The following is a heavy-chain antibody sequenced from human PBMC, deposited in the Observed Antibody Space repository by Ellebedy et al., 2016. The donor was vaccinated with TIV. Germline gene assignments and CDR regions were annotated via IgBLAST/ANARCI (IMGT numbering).Heavy chain of an antibody. J-gene: IGHJ4*02. D-gene: IGHD5-24*01. V-gene: IGHV3-7*05. Sequence: GESLKISCAASGFTFSSYWISWVRQAPGKGLEWVANINQDGSQKYYVDSVKGRFTISRDNSKNTLYLQMNSLRAEDTAVYFCTRAAYGHGYDYWGQGTLVTVSS. CDR2: INQDGSQK. CDR3: TRAAYGHGYDY. CDR1: GFTFSSYW.